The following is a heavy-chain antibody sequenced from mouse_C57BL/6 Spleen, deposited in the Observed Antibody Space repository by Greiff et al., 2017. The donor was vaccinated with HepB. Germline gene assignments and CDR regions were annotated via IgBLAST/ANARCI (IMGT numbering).Heavy chain of an antibody. CDR2: INPNNGGT. J-gene: IGHJ1*03. Sequence: VQLQQSGPELVKPGASVKIPCKASGYTFTDYNMDWVKQSHGKSLEWIGDINPNNGGTIYNQKFKGKATLTVDKSSSTAYMELRSLTSEDTAVYYCARILVGYGSSGNWYFDVWGTGTTVTVSS. CDR1: GYTFTDYN. V-gene: IGHV1-18*01. D-gene: IGHD1-1*01. CDR3: ARILVGYGSSGNWYFDV.